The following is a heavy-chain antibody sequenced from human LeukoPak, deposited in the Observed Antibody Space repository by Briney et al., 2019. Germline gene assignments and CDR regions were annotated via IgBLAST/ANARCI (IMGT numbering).Heavy chain of an antibody. V-gene: IGHV3-11*04. D-gene: IGHD5-12*01. Sequence: PGGSLRLSXAASGFTFSDYYMSWIRQAPGKGLEWVSYISSSGSTIYYADSVKGRFTISRDNAKKSLYLQMNSLRAEDTAVYYCARDPHGGYDGVLFDWGQGTLVTVSA. CDR3: ARDPHGGYDGVLFD. J-gene: IGHJ4*02. CDR2: ISSSGSTI. CDR1: GFTFSDYY.